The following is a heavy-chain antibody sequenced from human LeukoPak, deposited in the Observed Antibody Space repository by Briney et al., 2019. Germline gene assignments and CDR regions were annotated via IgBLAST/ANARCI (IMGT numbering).Heavy chain of an antibody. Sequence: GGSLRLSCAASGFTFTTYWMSWVRQAPGKGLEWVANIKQDGTEKYYVDSVKGRFTISRDNAKNSLYLQMNSLRAEDTAVYYCAKDGLYYYGSGSYDDYYYYYMDVWGKGTTVTVSS. J-gene: IGHJ6*03. CDR3: AKDGLYYYGSGSYDDYYYYYMDV. CDR1: GFTFTTYW. D-gene: IGHD3-10*01. V-gene: IGHV3-7*01. CDR2: IKQDGTEK.